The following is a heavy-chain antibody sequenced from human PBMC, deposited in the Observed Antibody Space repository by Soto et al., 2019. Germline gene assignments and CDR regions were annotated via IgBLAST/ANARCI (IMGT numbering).Heavy chain of an antibody. CDR3: AREGVAPYYYYGMDG. Sequence: ASVKVSCKASGYTFTRSGISWVRQAPGQGLEWMGWISTYNGDTNYAQTFQGRVTMTTDTSTSTVYMELRSLRSDDTAVYYCAREGVAPYYYYGMDGWGQRTPVTVSS. D-gene: IGHD5-12*01. V-gene: IGHV1-18*01. CDR2: ISTYNGDT. J-gene: IGHJ6*02. CDR1: GYTFTRSG.